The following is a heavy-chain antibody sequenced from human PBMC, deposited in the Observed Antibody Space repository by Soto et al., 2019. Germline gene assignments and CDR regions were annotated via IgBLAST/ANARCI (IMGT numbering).Heavy chain of an antibody. CDR3: TRDEII. Sequence: MSWVHQAPGKGLEWVANIKQDGSKTYYVDSVRGRFTISRDNAKNSLYLQMNSLRVEDTAVYYCTRDEIIGAQGTLVTVSS. V-gene: IGHV3-7*05. J-gene: IGHJ4*02. CDR2: IKQDGSKT.